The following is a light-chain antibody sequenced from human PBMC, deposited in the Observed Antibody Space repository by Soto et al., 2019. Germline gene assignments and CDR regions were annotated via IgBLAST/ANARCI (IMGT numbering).Light chain of an antibody. CDR1: QSVSSSY. V-gene: IGKV3-20*01. Sequence: EIVLTQSPCTVSFSPWERATLSCRASQSVSSSYLAWYQQKPGQAPRLLIYGASSRATGIPDRFSGSGSGTDFTLTINRLEPEDFAVYYCQQYGSSITFGQGTRLEIK. CDR3: QQYGSSIT. J-gene: IGKJ5*01. CDR2: GAS.